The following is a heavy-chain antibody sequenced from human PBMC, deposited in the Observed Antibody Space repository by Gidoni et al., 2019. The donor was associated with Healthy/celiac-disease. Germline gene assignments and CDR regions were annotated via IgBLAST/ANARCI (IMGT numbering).Heavy chain of an antibody. Sequence: SCAASGFTFSSYAMSWVRQAPGKGLEWVSAISGSGGSTYYADSVKGRFTISRDNSKNTLYLQMNSLRAEDTAVYYCAKGGARYYDILTGYYWGDYYYGMDVWGQGTTVTVSS. J-gene: IGHJ6*02. CDR3: AKGGARYYDILTGYYWGDYYYGMDV. D-gene: IGHD3-9*01. V-gene: IGHV3-23*01. CDR1: GFTFSSYA. CDR2: ISGSGGST.